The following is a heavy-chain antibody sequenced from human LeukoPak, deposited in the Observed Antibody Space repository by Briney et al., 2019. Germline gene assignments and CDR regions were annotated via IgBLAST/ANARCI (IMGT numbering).Heavy chain of an antibody. V-gene: IGHV3-15*01. Sequence: GGSLRLSCAASGFAFPNAWVNWVRQAPGKGLEWVGHIKSKGSGGTIDYAAPVKGRFTISGDESKNTLYLQMNSLEAEDTALYFCTTDPGRRVRGYWGQGTLVTVSS. CDR2: IKSKGSGGTI. CDR1: GFAFPNAW. D-gene: IGHD3-10*01. CDR3: TTDPGRRVRGY. J-gene: IGHJ4*02.